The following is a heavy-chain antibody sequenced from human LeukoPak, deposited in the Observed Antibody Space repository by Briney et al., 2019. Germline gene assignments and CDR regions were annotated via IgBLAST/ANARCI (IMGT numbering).Heavy chain of an antibody. CDR1: GFTFSSYS. D-gene: IGHD2-2*03. J-gene: IGHJ4*02. Sequence: GGSLRLSCAASGFTFSSYSMNWVRQAPGKGLVWVSSISSSSSYIYYADSVKGRFTISRDNAKNSLYLQMNSLRAEDTAVYYCARQVGYCSSTSCVGLIGYWGQGTLVTVSS. CDR3: ARQVGYCSSTSCVGLIGY. CDR2: ISSSSSYI. V-gene: IGHV3-21*01.